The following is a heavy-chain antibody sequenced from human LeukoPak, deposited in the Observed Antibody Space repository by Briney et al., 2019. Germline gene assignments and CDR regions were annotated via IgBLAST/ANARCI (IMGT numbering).Heavy chain of an antibody. V-gene: IGHV1-46*01. D-gene: IGHD1-26*01. CDR1: GYTFTSYY. CDR3: ATRERWELLAYFQH. CDR2: INPSGGST. Sequence: ASVKVSCKASGYTFTSYYMHWVRQAPGQGLEWMGIINPSGGSTSYAQKFQGRVTMTEDTSTDTAYMELSSLRSEDTAVYYCATRERWELLAYFQHWGQGTLVTVSS. J-gene: IGHJ1*01.